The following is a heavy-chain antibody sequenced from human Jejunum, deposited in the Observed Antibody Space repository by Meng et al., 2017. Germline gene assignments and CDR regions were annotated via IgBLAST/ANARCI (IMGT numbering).Heavy chain of an antibody. CDR1: GGSMNSAGHY. D-gene: IGHD4-23*01. J-gene: IGHJ1*01. Sequence: QVQLQESGPGLVKPAQTPSLPCTVSGGSMNSAGHYWSWIRQDPGKGLEWIGYIHYSGGTYYNPSLKSRVTISVDTSKNQFSLKLNSVSAADTAVYYCARATAGNSEYFQNWGQGTLVTVSS. V-gene: IGHV4-31*03. CDR2: IHYSGGT. CDR3: ARATAGNSEYFQN.